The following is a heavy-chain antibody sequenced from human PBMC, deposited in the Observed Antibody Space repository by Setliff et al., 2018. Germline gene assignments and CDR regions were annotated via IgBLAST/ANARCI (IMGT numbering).Heavy chain of an antibody. CDR1: GYTFTSYD. Sequence: ASVKVSCKASGYTFTSYDINWVRQATGQGLEWMGWMNPNSGNTGYAQKFQGRVTMTRNTSISTAYMELSSLRSEDPAVYYCARAPDCGGDCYAPTPKYYYYYYGMDVWGQGTTVTVSS. CDR3: ARAPDCGGDCYAPTPKYYYYYYGMDV. CDR2: MNPNSGNT. J-gene: IGHJ6*02. D-gene: IGHD2-21*02. V-gene: IGHV1-8*01.